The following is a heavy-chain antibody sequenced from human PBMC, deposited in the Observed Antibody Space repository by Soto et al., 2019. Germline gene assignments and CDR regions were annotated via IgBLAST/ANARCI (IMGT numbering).Heavy chain of an antibody. Sequence: ASVKVSCKASGYTFTSYAIHWVRQAPGQSLEWIGWINAGNGNTKSAEKFQGRVIITRATSTGTAHLELSSLTSEDTAVYFCAVISVDFSSGYYPEAINWFDPCGQGTLVTVS. CDR3: AVISVDFSSGYYPEAINWFDP. J-gene: IGHJ5*02. V-gene: IGHV1-3*01. CDR1: GYTFTSYA. D-gene: IGHD3-3*01. CDR2: INAGNGNT.